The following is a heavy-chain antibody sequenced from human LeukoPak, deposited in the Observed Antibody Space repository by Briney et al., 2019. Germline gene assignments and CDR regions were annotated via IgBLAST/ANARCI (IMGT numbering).Heavy chain of an antibody. CDR1: GYSFTSYW. V-gene: IGHV5-51*01. Sequence: GESLKISCKGSGYSFTSYWIGWVRQMPGKGLEWMGIIYPGDSDTRYSPSFQGQVTISADKSISTAYLQWSSLKASDTAMYYCARQDGGSRGWFGEFKYYFDYWGQGTLVTVSS. J-gene: IGHJ4*02. D-gene: IGHD3-10*01. CDR2: IYPGDSDT. CDR3: ARQDGGSRGWFGEFKYYFDY.